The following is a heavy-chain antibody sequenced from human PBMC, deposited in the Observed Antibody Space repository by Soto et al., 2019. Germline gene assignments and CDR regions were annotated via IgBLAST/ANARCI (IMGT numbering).Heavy chain of an antibody. CDR1: GFQFSRFA. D-gene: IGHD5-18*01. V-gene: IGHV3-30-3*01. J-gene: IGHJ6*02. CDR3: GIGGETVMVLGYYYGMDV. CDR2: ISYDGNNK. Sequence: QAQLVESGGGVVQPGRSLRLSCAASGFQFSRFAMHWVRQAPGKGLEWVAVISYDGNNKYYADSVKGRFTISRDNSKNTVYLQMSMLRDDDTAVYYCGIGGETVMVLGYYYGMDVWGQGTTVTVSS.